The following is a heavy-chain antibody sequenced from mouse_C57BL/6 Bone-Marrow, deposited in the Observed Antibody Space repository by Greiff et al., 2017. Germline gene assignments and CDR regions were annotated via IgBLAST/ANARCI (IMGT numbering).Heavy chain of an antibody. J-gene: IGHJ4*01. CDR1: GFTFSSYA. V-gene: IGHV5-9-1*02. Sequence: EVHLVESGEGLVKPGGSLKLSCAASGFTFSSYAMSWVRQTPEKRLEWVAYISSGGDYIYYADTVKGRFTISRDNARNTLYLQMSSLKSEDTAMYYCTRVGGNYGGAMDYWGQGTSVTVSS. CDR2: ISSGGDYI. CDR3: TRVGGNYGGAMDY. D-gene: IGHD2-1*01.